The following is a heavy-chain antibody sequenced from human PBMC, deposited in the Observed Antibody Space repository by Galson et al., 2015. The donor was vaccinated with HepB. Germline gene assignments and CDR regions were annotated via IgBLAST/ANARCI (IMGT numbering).Heavy chain of an antibody. CDR1: DYTFTRFG. J-gene: IGHJ4*02. V-gene: IGHV1-18*01. Sequence: SVKVSCKASDYTFTRFGISWVRQAPGQGLEWMGWISVYNGKTDYAQKFQGRVTMTADTSTSLTITAYMELRSLISDATAVYYCAKGGMATIGEPTFDSWGQGTLVTVSS. CDR3: AKGGMATIGEPTFDS. D-gene: IGHD5-24*01. CDR2: ISVYNGKT.